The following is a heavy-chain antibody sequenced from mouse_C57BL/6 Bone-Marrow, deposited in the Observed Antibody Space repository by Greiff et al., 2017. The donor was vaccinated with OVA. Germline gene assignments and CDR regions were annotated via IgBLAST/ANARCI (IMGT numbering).Heavy chain of an antibody. J-gene: IGHJ2*01. CDR3: ARWDSNYHDY. CDR2: IYPGDGDT. V-gene: IGHV1-82*01. D-gene: IGHD2-5*01. CDR1: GYAFSSSW. Sequence: QVQLQQSGPELVKPGASVKISCKASGYAFSSSWMNWVKQRPGKGLEWIGRIYPGDGDTNYNGKFKGKATLTADKSSSTAYMQLSSLTSEDSAVYICARWDSNYHDYWGQGTTLTVSS.